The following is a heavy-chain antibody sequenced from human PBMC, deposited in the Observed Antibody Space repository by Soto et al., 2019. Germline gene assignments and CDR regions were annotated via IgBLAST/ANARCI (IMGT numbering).Heavy chain of an antibody. D-gene: IGHD2-2*01. J-gene: IGHJ3*01. CDR2: INAGNGNT. Sequence: QVQLVQSGAEVKKSGASVKVSCKASGYTFTNYAMHWVRQAPGQRLEWMGWINAGNGNTKYSQQFQVRVTITRDTSASTAYMELSSLRSEDTAVYYCARETYCGSDSCSDAFDLWGQGTVVTVSS. V-gene: IGHV1-3*01. CDR1: GYTFTNYA. CDR3: ARETYCGSDSCSDAFDL.